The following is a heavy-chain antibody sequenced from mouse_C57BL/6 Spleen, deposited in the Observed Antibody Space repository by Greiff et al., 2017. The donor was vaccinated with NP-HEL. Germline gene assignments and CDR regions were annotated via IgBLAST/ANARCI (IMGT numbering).Heavy chain of an antibody. CDR1: GYTFTSYW. CDR3: ARAFYGSSYY. V-gene: IGHV1-69*01. D-gene: IGHD1-1*01. Sequence: VQLQQPGAELVMPGASVKLSCKASGYTFTSYWMHWVKQRPGQGLEWIGEIDPSDSYTNYNQKFKGKSTLTVDKSSSTAYMQLSSLTSEDSAVYYCARAFYGSSYYWGQGTTLTVSS. CDR2: IDPSDSYT. J-gene: IGHJ2*01.